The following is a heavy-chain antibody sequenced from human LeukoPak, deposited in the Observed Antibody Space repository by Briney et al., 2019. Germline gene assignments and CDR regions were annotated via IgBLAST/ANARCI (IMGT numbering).Heavy chain of an antibody. CDR1: GSTFSSYA. J-gene: IGHJ4*02. V-gene: IGHV3-23*01. Sequence: GGSLRLSCAASGSTFSSYAMSWVRQAPGKGLECVSAITASDGNTYYADSVKGRFTISRDNSKNTLFLQMNSLRGEDTAVYYCAKVGYCSGSGCCYDHWGQGTLVTVSS. CDR3: AKVGYCSGSGCCYDH. D-gene: IGHD2-15*01. CDR2: ITASDGNT.